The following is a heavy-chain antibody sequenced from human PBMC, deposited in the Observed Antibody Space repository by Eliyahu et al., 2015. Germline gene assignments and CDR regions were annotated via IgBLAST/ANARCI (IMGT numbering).Heavy chain of an antibody. V-gene: IGHV4-39*01. CDR2: IYYSGXT. CDR1: SSSYY. CDR3: ARIVNGPN. Sequence: SSSYYWGWIRQPPGKGLEWIGSIYYSGXTYYNPSLKSRVTISVDTSKNQFSLKLSSVTAADTAVYYCARIVNGPNWGQGTLVTVSS. J-gene: IGHJ4*02. D-gene: IGHD1-26*01.